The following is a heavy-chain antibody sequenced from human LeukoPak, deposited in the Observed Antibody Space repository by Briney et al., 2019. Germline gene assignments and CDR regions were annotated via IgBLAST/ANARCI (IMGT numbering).Heavy chain of an antibody. CDR2: ISSSSNAE. CDR3: ARGRSGGYSDY. V-gene: IGHV3-48*04. J-gene: IGHJ4*02. D-gene: IGHD3-10*01. Sequence: GGYLRLSCEASGFTFSSYSMIWVRQAPGKGLEWVSYISSSSNAELYADSVKGRFTISRDNAKNSLFLQVNSLRAEDTAVYYCARGRSGGYSDYWGQGTLVTVSS. CDR1: GFTFSSYS.